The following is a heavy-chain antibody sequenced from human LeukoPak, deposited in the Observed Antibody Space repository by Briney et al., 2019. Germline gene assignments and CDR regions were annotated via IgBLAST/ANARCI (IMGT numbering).Heavy chain of an antibody. Sequence: ASVKVPCKASGYTFTSYGISWVRQAPGQGLEWMGWISAYNGNTNYAQKLQGRVTMTTDTSTSTAYMELRSLRSDDTAVYYCARGGYYYDSSGYYRNWGQGTLVTVSS. J-gene: IGHJ4*02. V-gene: IGHV1-18*01. CDR2: ISAYNGNT. D-gene: IGHD3-22*01. CDR3: ARGGYYYDSSGYYRN. CDR1: GYTFTSYG.